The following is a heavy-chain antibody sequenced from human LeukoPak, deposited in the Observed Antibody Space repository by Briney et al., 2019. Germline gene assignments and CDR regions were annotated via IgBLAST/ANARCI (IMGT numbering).Heavy chain of an antibody. CDR1: GFTFSSYA. V-gene: IGHV3-30-3*01. D-gene: IGHD5-12*01. CDR3: ASDGRGYSGYDY. J-gene: IGHJ4*02. CDR2: ISYDGSDK. Sequence: GGSLRLSCAASGFTFSSYAMHWVRQAPGKGLEWVTLISYDGSDKYYADSVKGRFTISRDNSKNTLYLQMNSLRAEDTAVYYCASDGRGYSGYDYWGQGTLVTVSS.